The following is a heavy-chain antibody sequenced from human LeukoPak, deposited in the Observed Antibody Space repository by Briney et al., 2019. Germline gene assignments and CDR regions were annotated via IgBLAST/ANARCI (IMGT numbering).Heavy chain of an antibody. CDR2: IYYSGST. D-gene: IGHD4-17*01. J-gene: IGHJ3*02. CDR3: ARDKTNGDPGAFDI. Sequence: SETLSLTCTVSGGSVSSGSYYWSWIRQPPGTGLEWIGYIYYSGSTNYNPSLKSRVTISVDTSKNQFSLKLSSVTAADTAVYYCARDKTNGDPGAFDIWGQGTMVTVSS. CDR1: GGSVSSGSYY. V-gene: IGHV4-61*01.